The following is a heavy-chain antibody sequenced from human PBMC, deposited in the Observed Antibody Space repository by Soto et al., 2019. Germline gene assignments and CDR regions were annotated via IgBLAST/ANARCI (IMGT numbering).Heavy chain of an antibody. J-gene: IGHJ6*02. Sequence: ASVKVSCKVSGYTLTELSMHWVRQAPGKRLEWMEGFDPEDGETIYAQKFQGRVTMTEDTSTDTAYMELSSLRSEDTAVYYCAKTETYSYGSGSYTPHYYYYYGMDVWGQGTTVTVSS. V-gene: IGHV1-24*01. D-gene: IGHD3-10*01. CDR1: GYTLTELS. CDR2: FDPEDGET. CDR3: AKTETYSYGSGSYTPHYYYYYGMDV.